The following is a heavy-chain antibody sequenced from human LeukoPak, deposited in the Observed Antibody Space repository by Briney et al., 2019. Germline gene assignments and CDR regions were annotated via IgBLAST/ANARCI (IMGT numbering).Heavy chain of an antibody. J-gene: IGHJ6*03. CDR2: IHTSGST. CDR3: ARDRLGEDYRDV. D-gene: IGHD3-10*01. V-gene: IGHV4-4*07. Sequence: SETLALTCTVSGGSFNNYYWSWIRQPAGEALEWIGRIHTSGSTHYNPSLKSRVTISVDTSKNQFSLRLSSVTAADTAVYYCARDRLGEDYRDVWGKGTTVTVSS. CDR1: GGSFNNYY.